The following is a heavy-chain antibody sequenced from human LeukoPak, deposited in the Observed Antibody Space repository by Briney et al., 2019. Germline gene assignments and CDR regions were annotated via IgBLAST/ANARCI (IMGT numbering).Heavy chain of an antibody. CDR1: GGSISNYY. V-gene: IGHV4-59*01. J-gene: IGHJ4*02. D-gene: IGHD3-22*01. CDR3: ARDHYYDSSGYNFDY. Sequence: SETLSLTCTVSGGSISNYYWSWIRQPPGKGLEWIGYIYYSGSTNYNPSLKSRVTISVDTSKNQFSLKLSSVTAADTAVYYCARDHYYDSSGYNFDYWGQGTLVTVSS. CDR2: IYYSGST.